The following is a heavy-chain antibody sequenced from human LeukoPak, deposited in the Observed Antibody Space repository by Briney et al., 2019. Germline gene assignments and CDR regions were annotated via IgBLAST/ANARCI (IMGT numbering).Heavy chain of an antibody. D-gene: IGHD6-19*01. V-gene: IGHV3-30*02. J-gene: IGHJ4*02. CDR2: IRFDGSNR. CDR1: GFTFSSYD. Sequence: GGSLRLSCAASGFTFSSYDMHWVRQAPGKGREGVAYIRFDGSNRYFADSVKGRFTISRDNSKNTLYLQMNSLRAEDTAVYYCAKRGSGSYEFDYWGQGTLVTVSS. CDR3: AKRGSGSYEFDY.